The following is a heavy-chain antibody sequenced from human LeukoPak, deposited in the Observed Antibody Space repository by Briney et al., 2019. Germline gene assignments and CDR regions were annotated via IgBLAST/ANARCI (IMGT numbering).Heavy chain of an antibody. D-gene: IGHD1-1*01. J-gene: IGHJ4*02. V-gene: IGHV3-49*04. CDR1: GFTFGDFA. CDR2: VKTKVYGGTT. CDR3: TRDHRDDWNPGYYFDY. Sequence: GGSLRLSCTASGFTFGDFAMNWVRQAPGKGLEWVGFVKTKVYGGTTEYAASVKGRFTISRDDPKAIAYLQMNSLKTEDTAVYYCTRDHRDDWNPGYYFDYWGQGTLVTVSS.